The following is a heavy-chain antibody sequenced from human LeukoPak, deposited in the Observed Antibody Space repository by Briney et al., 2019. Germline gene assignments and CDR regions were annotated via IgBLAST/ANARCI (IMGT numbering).Heavy chain of an antibody. V-gene: IGHV4-34*01. Sequence: SETLSLTCTVSGDSIRNYYWSWIRQPPGKGLEWIGEINHSGSTNYNPSLKSRVTISVDTSKNQFSLKLSSVTAADTAVYYCARGRSTMVRGVIIFYFDYWGQGTLVTVSS. CDR3: ARGRSTMVRGVIIFYFDY. D-gene: IGHD3-10*01. J-gene: IGHJ4*02. CDR2: INHSGST. CDR1: GDSIRNYY.